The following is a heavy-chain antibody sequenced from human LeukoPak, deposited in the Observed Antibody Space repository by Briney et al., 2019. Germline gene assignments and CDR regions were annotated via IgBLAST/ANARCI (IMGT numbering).Heavy chain of an antibody. J-gene: IGHJ4*02. CDR3: AKDRAWDLDY. CDR1: GFTFSSYG. Sequence: GRSLRLSCAASGFTFSSYGMHWVRQAPGKGLEWVAFIRYDGSNKYYADSVKGRFTISRDNSKNTLYLQMNSLRAEDTAVYYCAKDRAWDLDYWGQGTLVTVSS. CDR2: IRYDGSNK. D-gene: IGHD1-26*01. V-gene: IGHV3-30*02.